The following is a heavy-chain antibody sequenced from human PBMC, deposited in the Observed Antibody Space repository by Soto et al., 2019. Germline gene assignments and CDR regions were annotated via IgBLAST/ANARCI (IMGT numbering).Heavy chain of an antibody. CDR2: IYSGGST. CDR1: GFTFSNYA. Sequence: GGSLRLSCAASGFTFSNYAMNWVRQAPGKGLEWVSVIYSGGSTYYADSVKGRFTISRHNSKNTLYLQMNSLRAEDTDVYYCARSNGDYGAFDIWGQGTMVNVS. D-gene: IGHD4-17*01. J-gene: IGHJ3*02. CDR3: ARSNGDYGAFDI. V-gene: IGHV3-53*04.